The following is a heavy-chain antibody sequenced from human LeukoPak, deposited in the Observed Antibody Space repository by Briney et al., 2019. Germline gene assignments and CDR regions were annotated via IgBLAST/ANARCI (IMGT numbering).Heavy chain of an antibody. CDR2: ISSSGSTI. D-gene: IGHD1-26*01. CDR1: GFTFSSYE. V-gene: IGHV3-48*03. Sequence: GGSLRLSRAASGFTFSSYEMNWVRQAPGRGLEWVSYISSSGSTIYYADSVKGRFTISRDNAKNSLYLQMNSLRAEDTAVYYCAKRATPSWYLDYWGQGTLVTVSS. J-gene: IGHJ4*02. CDR3: AKRATPSWYLDY.